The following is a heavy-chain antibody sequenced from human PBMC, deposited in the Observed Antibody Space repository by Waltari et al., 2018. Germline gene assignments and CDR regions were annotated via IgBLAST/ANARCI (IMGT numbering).Heavy chain of an antibody. V-gene: IGHV4-4*02. CDR3: ASRTYYDFWSGYPEDY. Sequence: GGSISSSNWWSWVRQPPGKGLEWIGEIYHSGSTNYNPSLKSRVTISVDKSKNQFSLKLSSVTAADTAVYYCASRTYYDFWSGYPEDYWGQGTLVTVSS. CDR2: IYHSGST. CDR1: GGSISSSNW. D-gene: IGHD3-3*01. J-gene: IGHJ4*02.